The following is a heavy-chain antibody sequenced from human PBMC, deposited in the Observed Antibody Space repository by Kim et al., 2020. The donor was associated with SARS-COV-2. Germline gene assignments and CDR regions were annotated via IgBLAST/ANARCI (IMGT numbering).Heavy chain of an antibody. V-gene: IGHV3-30*18. Sequence: GGSLRLSCAASGFTFSSYGMHWVRQAPGKGLEWVAVISYDGSNKYYADSVKGRFTISRDNSKNTLYLQMNSLRAEDTAVYYCAKDSYSYGSFFDYWGQGTLVTVSS. J-gene: IGHJ4*02. CDR2: ISYDGSNK. CDR1: GFTFSSYG. CDR3: AKDSYSYGSFFDY. D-gene: IGHD5-18*01.